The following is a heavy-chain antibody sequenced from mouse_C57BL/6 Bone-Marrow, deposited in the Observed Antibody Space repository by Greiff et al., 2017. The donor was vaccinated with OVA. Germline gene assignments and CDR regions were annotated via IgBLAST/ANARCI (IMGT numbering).Heavy chain of an antibody. CDR2: IDPENGYT. CDR1: GFNIKDDY. J-gene: IGHJ2*01. CDR3: TTWGRGVDY. V-gene: IGHV14-4*01. Sequence: VQLQQSGAELVRPGASVKLSCTASGFNIKDDYMHWVKQRPEQGLEWIGWIDPENGYTEYASKFQGKATITADTSSNTAYLQLSSLTSEDTAVYYCTTWGRGVDYWGQGTTLTVSS. D-gene: IGHD3-3*01.